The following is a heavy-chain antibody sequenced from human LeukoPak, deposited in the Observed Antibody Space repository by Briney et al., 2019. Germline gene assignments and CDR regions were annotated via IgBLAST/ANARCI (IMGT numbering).Heavy chain of an antibody. CDR2: IHPTGST. J-gene: IGHJ4*02. V-gene: IGHV4-4*07. Sequence: SETLSLTCSVSGGSLGTFYWSWIRQSADKGLEYLGRIHPTGSTNYKPSLKSCFTMSIDTSRNQFSMTLQFVTAADTAVYFCARAHSGFYLDTWGQGTLVTVSS. CDR1: GGSLGTFY. D-gene: IGHD3-22*01. CDR3: ARAHSGFYLDT.